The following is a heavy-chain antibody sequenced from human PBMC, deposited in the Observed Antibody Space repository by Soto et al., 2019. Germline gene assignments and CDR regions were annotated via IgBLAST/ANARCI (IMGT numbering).Heavy chain of an antibody. D-gene: IGHD2-15*01. CDR1: GYTFTSYG. J-gene: IGHJ4*02. Sequence: GASVKVSCKASGYTFTSYGISWVRQAPGQGLEWMGWISAYNGNTNYAQKLQGRVTMTTDTSTSTAYMELSSLRSEDTAVYYCASSTPCSGGSCYSHLVDYWGQGTLVTVSS. CDR3: ASSTPCSGGSCYSHLVDY. CDR2: ISAYNGNT. V-gene: IGHV1-18*04.